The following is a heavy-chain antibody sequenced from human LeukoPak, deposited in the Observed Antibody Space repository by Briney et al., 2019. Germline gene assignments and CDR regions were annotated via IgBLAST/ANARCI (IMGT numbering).Heavy chain of an antibody. D-gene: IGHD3-3*01. CDR2: ISYDGTYK. Sequence: GGSLRLSCRASGFTFSNYAMVWVRQAPGKGLEWVAVISYDGTYKQYADSAKGRFTISRDDSESTLSLQMNSLRPEDTAVYYCSADSSDDFWGQGTLVTVSS. V-gene: IGHV3-30*16. CDR3: SADSSDDF. CDR1: GFTFSNYA. J-gene: IGHJ4*02.